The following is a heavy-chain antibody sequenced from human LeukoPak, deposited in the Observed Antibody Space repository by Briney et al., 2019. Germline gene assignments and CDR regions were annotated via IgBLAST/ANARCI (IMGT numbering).Heavy chain of an antibody. CDR3: AERGITMIGGV. CDR2: IYSGGNT. CDR1: GFTVSSNY. Sequence: GGSLRLSCAASGFTVSSNYMSWVRQAPGKGLEWVSVIYSGGNTHYADSVKGRFIISRDNSNNTLYLQMNSLRAEDTAVYYCAERGITMIGGVWGKGTTVTISS. V-gene: IGHV3-66*01. J-gene: IGHJ6*04. D-gene: IGHD3-10*02.